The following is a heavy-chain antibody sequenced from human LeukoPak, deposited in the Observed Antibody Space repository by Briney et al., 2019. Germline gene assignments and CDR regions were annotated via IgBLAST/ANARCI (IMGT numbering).Heavy chain of an antibody. Sequence: PGGSLRLSCAASGFTFSSYAMHWVRQAPGKGLEWVAVISYDGSNKYYADSVKGRFTISRNNSKNTLYLQMNSLRAEDTAVYYCARSGGPGRGIAAAGAWGQGTLVTVSS. CDR1: GFTFSSYA. CDR2: ISYDGSNK. V-gene: IGHV3-30-3*01. D-gene: IGHD6-13*01. CDR3: ARSGGPGRGIAAAGA. J-gene: IGHJ5*02.